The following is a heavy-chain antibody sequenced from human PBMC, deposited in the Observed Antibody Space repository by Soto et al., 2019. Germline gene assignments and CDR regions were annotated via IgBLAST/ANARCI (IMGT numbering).Heavy chain of an antibody. CDR3: ARKGRLSIAARTQNWFDP. V-gene: IGHV1-8*01. CDR1: GYTFTSYD. D-gene: IGHD6-6*01. J-gene: IGHJ5*02. CDR2: MNPNSGNT. Sequence: GASVKVSCKASGYTFTSYDINWVRQATGQGLERMGWMNPNSGNTGYAQKFQGRVTMTRNTSISTAYMELSSLRSEDTAVYYCARKGRLSIAARTQNWFDPWGQGTLVTVSS.